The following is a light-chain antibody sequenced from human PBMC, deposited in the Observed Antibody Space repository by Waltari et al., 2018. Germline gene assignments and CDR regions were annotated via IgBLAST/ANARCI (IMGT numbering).Light chain of an antibody. V-gene: IGLV2-14*03. CDR2: DVS. CDR3: TSYTTTDTLYV. CDR1: SSDIGSFNY. J-gene: IGLJ1*01. Sequence: QSALTQPASVSGSPGQSITISCTGTSSDIGSFNYVSWYQQYPGKAPKLIIFDVSNRPSGISDRFSGSKSGNTASLTSSGLQAEDEADYICTSYTTTDTLYVFGTGTQVTVL.